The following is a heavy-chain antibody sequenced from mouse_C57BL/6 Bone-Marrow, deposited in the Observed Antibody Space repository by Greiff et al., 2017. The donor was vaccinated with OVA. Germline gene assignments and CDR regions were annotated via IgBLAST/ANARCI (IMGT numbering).Heavy chain of an antibody. CDR3: ADSNYYYAMDY. D-gene: IGHD2-5*01. J-gene: IGHJ4*01. CDR2: IYPNDGST. Sequence: VNVVESGPELVKPGASVKLSCKASGYTFTSYDINWVKQRPGQGLEWIGWIYPNDGSTKYNEKFKGKATLTVDTSSSTAYMELLRLTSEDSAVYFCADSNYYYAMDYWGQGTSVTVSS. V-gene: IGHV1-85*01. CDR1: GYTFTSYD.